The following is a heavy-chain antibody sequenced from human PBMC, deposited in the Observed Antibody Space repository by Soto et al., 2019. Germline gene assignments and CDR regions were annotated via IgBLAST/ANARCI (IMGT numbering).Heavy chain of an antibody. CDR1: GFTFTSYG. Sequence: XXSLRLSCAASGFTFTSYGMHWVRQAPGKRLEGVAGXRYAGXNKSYAEPLAGXFTNSRDXTNNTLYLKMNSLRDEDKAVYYCASHPLAAGGIHWRQGTLVTVSS. V-gene: IGHV3-33*01. CDR2: XRYAGXNK. CDR3: ASHPLAAGGIH. D-gene: IGHD6-13*01. J-gene: IGHJ4*02.